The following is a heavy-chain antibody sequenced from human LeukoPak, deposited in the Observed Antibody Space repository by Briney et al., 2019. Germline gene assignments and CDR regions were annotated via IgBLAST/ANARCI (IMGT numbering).Heavy chain of an antibody. J-gene: IGHJ4*02. D-gene: IGHD1-1*01. Sequence: GGSLRLSCAASGSTFSTYWMHWVRQAAGKGLVWVSRTNADGSSTSYADSVKGRFTISRDNAKNTLYLQMNSLRADDTAVYYCARGGLEPVDYWGQGTLVTVSS. V-gene: IGHV3-74*01. CDR2: TNADGSST. CDR3: ARGGLEPVDY. CDR1: GSTFSTYW.